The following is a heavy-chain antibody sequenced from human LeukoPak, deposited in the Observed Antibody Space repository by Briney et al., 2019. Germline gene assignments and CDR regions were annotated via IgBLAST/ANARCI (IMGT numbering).Heavy chain of an antibody. Sequence: ASVKVSCKASGGTFSSYAISWVRQAPGQGLEWMGGIILIFGTANYAQKFQGRVTITADESTSTAYMELSSLRSEDTAVYYCARSRIAAAGTSPNYYYYGMDVWGKGTTVTVSS. CDR3: ARSRIAAAGTSPNYYYYGMDV. CDR2: IILIFGTA. CDR1: GGTFSSYA. J-gene: IGHJ6*04. V-gene: IGHV1-69*13. D-gene: IGHD6-13*01.